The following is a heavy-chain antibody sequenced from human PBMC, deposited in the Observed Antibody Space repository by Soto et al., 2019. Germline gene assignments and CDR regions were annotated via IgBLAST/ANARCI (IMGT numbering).Heavy chain of an antibody. CDR2: FDPEDGET. Sequence: GASVKVSCKVSGYTLTELSMHWVRQAPGKGLEWMGGFDPEDGETIYAQKFQGRVTMTEDTSTDTAYMELSSLRSEDTAVYYCATTRKSYLIAAAGPNYYYYYGMDVWGQGTTVTVSS. J-gene: IGHJ6*02. CDR1: GYTLTELS. D-gene: IGHD6-13*01. CDR3: ATTRKSYLIAAAGPNYYYYYGMDV. V-gene: IGHV1-24*01.